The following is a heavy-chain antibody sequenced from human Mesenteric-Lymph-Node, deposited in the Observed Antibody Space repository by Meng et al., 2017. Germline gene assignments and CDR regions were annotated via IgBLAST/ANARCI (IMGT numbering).Heavy chain of an antibody. J-gene: IGHJ4*02. CDR2: IIPIFGTA. V-gene: IGHV1-69*06. D-gene: IGHD3-10*01. Sequence: SVKVSCKASEYTFTSYGINWVRQAPGQGLEWMGGIIPIFGTANYAQKFQGRVTITADKSTSTAYMELSSLRSEDTAVYYCARSRAYGSGSYDYWGQGTLVTVSS. CDR1: EYTFTSYG. CDR3: ARSRAYGSGSYDY.